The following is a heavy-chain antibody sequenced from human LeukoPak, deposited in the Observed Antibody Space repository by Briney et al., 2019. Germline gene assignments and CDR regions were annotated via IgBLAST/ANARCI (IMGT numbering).Heavy chain of an antibody. CDR3: SAVAGHYYYYYMDV. Sequence: SVKVSCKASGGTFSSYAISWVRQAPGQGLEWMGRIVPIFGTANYAQKFQGRVTITTDESTSTDYMELSSLRSEDTAVYYCSAVAGHYYYYYMDVWGKGTTVTVSS. CDR1: GGTFSSYA. CDR2: IVPIFGTA. V-gene: IGHV1-69*05. J-gene: IGHJ6*03. D-gene: IGHD6-19*01.